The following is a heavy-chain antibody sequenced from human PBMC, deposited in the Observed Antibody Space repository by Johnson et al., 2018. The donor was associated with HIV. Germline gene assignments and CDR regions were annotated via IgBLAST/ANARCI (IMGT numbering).Heavy chain of an antibody. V-gene: IGHV3-15*01. CDR1: GFTFSNAW. Sequence: EVQLVESWGGLVKPGGSLRLSCAASGFTFSNAWMTWVRQAPGRGLEWVGRIKSKTDGGTIDYIAPVKGRFTISRDDSKNTMYLQMSSLKTEDTAVYFCATDRLHDYVWGSYRYIGDDAFDIWGQGTMVTVSS. CDR2: IKSKTDGGTI. D-gene: IGHD3-16*02. CDR3: ATDRLHDYVWGSYRYIGDDAFDI. J-gene: IGHJ3*02.